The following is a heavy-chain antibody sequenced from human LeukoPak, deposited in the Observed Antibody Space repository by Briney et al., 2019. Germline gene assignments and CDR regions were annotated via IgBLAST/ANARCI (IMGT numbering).Heavy chain of an antibody. J-gene: IGHJ5*02. CDR3: ARRGIVVVPAAMTGWFDP. Sequence: PSETLSLTCTVSGGSISSSSYYWGWIRQPPGKGLEWIGSIYYSGSTYYNPSLKSRVTISVDTSKNQFSLKLSSVTAADTAVYYCARRGIVVVPAAMTGWFDPWGQGTLVTVSS. V-gene: IGHV4-39*01. CDR1: GGSISSSSYY. D-gene: IGHD2-2*01. CDR2: IYYSGST.